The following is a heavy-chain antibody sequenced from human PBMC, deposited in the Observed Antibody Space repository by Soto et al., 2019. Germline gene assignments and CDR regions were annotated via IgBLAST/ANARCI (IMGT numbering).Heavy chain of an antibody. CDR2: ISGSSSYI. J-gene: IGHJ5*01. V-gene: IGHV3-21*01. D-gene: IGHD3-3*01. Sequence: PGGSLRPSCSAALFTFRPYTMKWILQAPGKGLEWVSAISGSSSYIYYADSVKGRFTISRDNAKNSLYLQMNSLGADDTAVYYCARDPSGALPGFDSWGHGTLVTVSS. CDR1: LFTFRPYT. CDR3: ARDPSGALPGFDS.